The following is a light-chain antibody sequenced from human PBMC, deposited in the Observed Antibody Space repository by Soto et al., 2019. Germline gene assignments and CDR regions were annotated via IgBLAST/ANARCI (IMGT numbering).Light chain of an antibody. CDR3: QQHNSYSPLT. Sequence: DIQMTQSPSTLSASVGDRVIITCRASQSISTWLAWYQQKPGKAPKLLIYDASSLESGVPLRFSGSGSGTEFTLTISSLQPDDFATYYCQQHNSYSPLTFGGGTKGDIK. V-gene: IGKV1-5*01. CDR1: QSISTW. CDR2: DAS. J-gene: IGKJ4*01.